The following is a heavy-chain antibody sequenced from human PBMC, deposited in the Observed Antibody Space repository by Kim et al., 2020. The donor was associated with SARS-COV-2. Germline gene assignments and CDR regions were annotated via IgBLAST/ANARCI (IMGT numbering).Heavy chain of an antibody. CDR2: ISAYNGNT. CDR3: ARESNNWNDGGWFDP. V-gene: IGHV1-18*01. D-gene: IGHD1-20*01. J-gene: IGHJ5*02. CDR1: GYTFTSYG. Sequence: ASVKVSCKASGYTFTSYGLSWVRQAPGQGLEWMGWISAYNGNTNYVQKVQGRVTLTADTSTNTAYMELRSLKSDDTAVYYCARESNNWNDGGWFDPWGQGTLVTVSS.